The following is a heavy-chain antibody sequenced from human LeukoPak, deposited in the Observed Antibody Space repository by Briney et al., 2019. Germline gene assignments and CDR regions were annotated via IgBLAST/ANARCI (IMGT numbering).Heavy chain of an antibody. CDR3: ARGPHSGSYQYYFDY. CDR2: INHSGST. CDR1: GGSISTYY. D-gene: IGHD1-26*01. V-gene: IGHV4-34*01. J-gene: IGHJ4*02. Sequence: SETLSLTCTVSGGSISTYYWSWIRQPPGKGLEWIGEINHSGSTNYNPSLKSRVTISVDTSKNQFSLKLSSVTAADTAVYYCARGPHSGSYQYYFDYWGQGTLVTVSS.